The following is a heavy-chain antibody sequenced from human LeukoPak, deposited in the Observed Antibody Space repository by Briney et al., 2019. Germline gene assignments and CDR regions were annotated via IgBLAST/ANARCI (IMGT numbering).Heavy chain of an antibody. J-gene: IGHJ5*02. CDR2: IYSGGST. CDR3: ARGAGILSNWFDP. CDR1: GFTVSSNY. D-gene: IGHD6-19*01. Sequence: GRSLRLSXAASGFTVSSNYMSWVRQAPGKGLEWVSVIYSGGSTYYAVSVKGRFTISRDNSKNTLYLQMSSVRAEDTAVYYCARGAGILSNWFDPWGQGTLVTVSS. V-gene: IGHV3-66*02.